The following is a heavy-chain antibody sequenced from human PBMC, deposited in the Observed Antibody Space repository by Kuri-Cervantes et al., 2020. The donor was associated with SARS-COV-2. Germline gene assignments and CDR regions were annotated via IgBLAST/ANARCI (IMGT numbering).Heavy chain of an antibody. CDR1: GYTFTSYG. J-gene: IGHJ4*02. D-gene: IGHD3-10*01. CDR3: APAHGSGSYLG. CDR2: ISAYNGNT. V-gene: IGHV1-18*01. Sequence: ASVKVSCKASGYTFTSYGISWVRQAPGQGLEWMGWISAYNGNTNYAQKLQGRVTMTTDTSTSTAYMELSSLSSEDTAVYYCAPAHGSGSYLGWGQGTLVTVSS.